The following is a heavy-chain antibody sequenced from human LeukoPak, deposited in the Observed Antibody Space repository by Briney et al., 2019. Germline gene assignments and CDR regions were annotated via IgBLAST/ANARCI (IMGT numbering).Heavy chain of an antibody. Sequence: ASVKVSCKASGYTFTGYYMHWVRQAPGQGLEWMGWINPNRGGTNYAQKFQGRVTMTRDTSISTAYMELSRLRSDDTAVYYCARDQPTFDRVVNWGQGTLVTVSS. J-gene: IGHJ4*02. CDR1: GYTFTGYY. CDR3: ARDQPTFDRVVN. CDR2: INPNRGGT. D-gene: IGHD3-9*01. V-gene: IGHV1-2*02.